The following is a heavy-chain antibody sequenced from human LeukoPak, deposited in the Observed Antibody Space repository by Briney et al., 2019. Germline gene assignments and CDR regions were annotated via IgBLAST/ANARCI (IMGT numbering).Heavy chain of an antibody. CDR3: ARAPPGTYYYYGMDV. D-gene: IGHD3/OR15-3a*01. CDR1: GFTFSSYA. Sequence: GGSLRLSCAASGFTFSSYAMHWVRQAPGKGLEYVSAISSNGGSTYYANSVKGRFTVSRDNSKNTLYLQMGSLRAEDMAVYYCARAPPGTYYYYGMDVWGQGTTVTVSS. J-gene: IGHJ6*02. V-gene: IGHV3-64*01. CDR2: ISSNGGST.